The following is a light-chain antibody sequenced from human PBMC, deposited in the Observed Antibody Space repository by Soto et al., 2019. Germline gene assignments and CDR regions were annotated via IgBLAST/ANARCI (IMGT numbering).Light chain of an antibody. CDR3: QQYGSSPYT. V-gene: IGKV3-20*01. CDR2: EAS. Sequence: ILKKAVAAISLNKGERATLSYRASQSVGNNLAWYQQKPGQAPGLLIYEASTRATGIPARFSGSGSGTDFTLTISRLEPEDFAVYYCQQYGSSPYTFGQGPRWIS. J-gene: IGKJ2*01. CDR1: QSVGNN.